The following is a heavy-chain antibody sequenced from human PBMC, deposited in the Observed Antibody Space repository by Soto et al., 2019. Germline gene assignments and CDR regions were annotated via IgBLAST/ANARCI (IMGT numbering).Heavy chain of an antibody. Sequence: SETLSLTCTVSGGSISSYYWSWIRQPPGKGLEWIGYIYYSGSTNYNPSLKSRVTISVDTSKNQFSLKLSSVTAADTAVYYCARPYSSGDNYAFDIWGQGTMVTVSS. J-gene: IGHJ3*02. CDR2: IYYSGST. V-gene: IGHV4-59*08. CDR1: GGSISSYY. D-gene: IGHD6-19*01. CDR3: ARPYSSGDNYAFDI.